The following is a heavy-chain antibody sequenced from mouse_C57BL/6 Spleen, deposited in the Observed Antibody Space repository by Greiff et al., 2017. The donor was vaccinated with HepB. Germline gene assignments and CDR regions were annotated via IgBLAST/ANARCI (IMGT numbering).Heavy chain of an antibody. CDR3: TRVYDYGY. D-gene: IGHD2-4*01. Sequence: VQLQQSGAELVRPGASVTLSCKASGYTFTDYEMHWAKQTPVHGLEWIGAIDPETGGTAYNQKFKGKAILTADKSSSTAYMELRSLTSEDSAVYYCTRVYDYGYWGQGTLVTVSA. CDR2: IDPETGGT. J-gene: IGHJ3*01. CDR1: GYTFTDYE. V-gene: IGHV1-15*01.